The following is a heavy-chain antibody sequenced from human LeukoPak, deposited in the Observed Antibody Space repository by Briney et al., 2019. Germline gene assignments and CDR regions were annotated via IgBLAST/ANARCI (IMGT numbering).Heavy chain of an antibody. CDR2: FIPIFDES. CDR1: EDSFSTHT. V-gene: IGHV1-69*05. D-gene: IGHD3-10*01. J-gene: IGHJ4*02. Sequence: GASVKVSCKPSEDSFSTHTVSWVRQAPGQGLEWIRGFIPIFDESRYANKFQGRVTITKDDSTNTAYMELSSLRSDDSAVYFCARGRHYYGSEFDSWGQGTVVTVSS. CDR3: ARGRHYYGSEFDS.